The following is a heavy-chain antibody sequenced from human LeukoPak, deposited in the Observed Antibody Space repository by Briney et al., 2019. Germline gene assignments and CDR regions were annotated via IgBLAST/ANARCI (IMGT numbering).Heavy chain of an antibody. CDR2: IYYSGST. V-gene: IGHV4-38-2*01. CDR1: GYSISTTYY. CDR3: ARGETKAAPFDY. Sequence: KTSETLSLTCAVSGYSISTTYYWGWIRQPPGKGLEWIGSIYYSGSTYYNPSLKSRVTISVDTSKNQFSLKLSSVTAADTAVYYCARGETKAAPFDYWGQGTLVTVSS. D-gene: IGHD3-16*01. J-gene: IGHJ4*02.